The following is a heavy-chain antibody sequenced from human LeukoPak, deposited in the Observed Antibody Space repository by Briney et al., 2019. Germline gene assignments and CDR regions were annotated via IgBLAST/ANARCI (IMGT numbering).Heavy chain of an antibody. CDR1: GGSFSGYY. CDR3: ARGRSRMVRRVPYFDY. D-gene: IGHD3-10*01. Sequence: SETLSLTCAVYGGSFSGYYWSWIRQPPGKGLEWIGEINHSGSTNYNPSLKSRVTISVDTSKNQFSLKLSSVTAADTAVYYCARGRSRMVRRVPYFDYWGQGTLVTVSS. J-gene: IGHJ4*02. V-gene: IGHV4-34*01. CDR2: INHSGST.